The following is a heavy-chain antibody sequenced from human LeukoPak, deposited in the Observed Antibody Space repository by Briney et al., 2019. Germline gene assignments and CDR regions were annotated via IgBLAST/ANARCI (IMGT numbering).Heavy chain of an antibody. J-gene: IGHJ4*02. CDR1: GGSISSYY. V-gene: IGHV4-59*01. Sequence: PSETLSLTCTVSGGSISSYYWSWIRQPPGKGREWIGYIYYSGSTNYNPSLKSRVTISVDTSKNQFSLKLSSVTAADTAVYYCARGRVVPAAMGFDYWGQGTLVTVSS. CDR3: ARGRVVPAAMGFDY. CDR2: IYYSGST. D-gene: IGHD2-2*01.